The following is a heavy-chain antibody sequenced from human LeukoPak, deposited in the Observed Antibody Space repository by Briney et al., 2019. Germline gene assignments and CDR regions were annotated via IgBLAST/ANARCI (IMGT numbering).Heavy chain of an antibody. D-gene: IGHD3-16*01. J-gene: IGHJ1*01. Sequence: PSETLSDTPREPVGSISSYYWTWMPQPPRKGLEWRCYCYYIGGTTHNPSLKSRVTISFDTTKTRFSLKCISVTSADTAMHYFARVRGDFETDWGQGTLVSVSS. CDR1: VGSISSYY. V-gene: IGHV4-59*01. CDR3: ARVRGDFETD. CDR2: CYYIGGT.